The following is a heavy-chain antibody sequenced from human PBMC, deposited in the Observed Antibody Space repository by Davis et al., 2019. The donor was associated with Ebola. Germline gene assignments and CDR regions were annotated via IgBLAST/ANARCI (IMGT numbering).Heavy chain of an antibody. V-gene: IGHV1-18*01. Sequence: AASVKVSCKASGYTFTSYGISWVRQAPGQGLEWMGWISAYNGNTNYAQKLQGRVTKTTDTSTSTAYMELRSLRSDDTAVYYCARDRYYYDSSGYYYLYLWGRGTLVTVSS. CDR1: GYTFTSYG. CDR3: ARDRYYYDSSGYYYLYL. CDR2: ISAYNGNT. J-gene: IGHJ2*01. D-gene: IGHD3-22*01.